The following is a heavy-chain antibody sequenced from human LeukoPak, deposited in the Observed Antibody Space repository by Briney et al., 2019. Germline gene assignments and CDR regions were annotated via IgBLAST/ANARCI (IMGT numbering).Heavy chain of an antibody. CDR2: INHSGST. D-gene: IGHD6-13*01. CDR1: GGSFSGYY. V-gene: IGHV4-34*01. CDR3: ARARPKMWYSSSRGSNDY. J-gene: IGHJ4*02. Sequence: SETLSLTCAVYGGSFSGYYWSSIRQPPGKGLEWIGEINHSGSTNYNPSLKSRVTISVDTSKNQFSLKLSSVTAADTAVYYCARARPKMWYSSSRGSNDYWGQGTLVTVSS.